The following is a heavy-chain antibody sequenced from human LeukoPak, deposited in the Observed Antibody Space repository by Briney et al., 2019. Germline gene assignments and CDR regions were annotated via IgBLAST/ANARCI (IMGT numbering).Heavy chain of an antibody. J-gene: IGHJ5*01. CDR1: VFSLRTRAVG. Sequence: SGPTLLQPTQILTLTCTFSVFSLRTRAVGVGWIRQPPGEALECLSLIYWNDDKRYRPSLKSRLTITKDTSKNQVVLTMTNMDPVDTATYCCVHFHYGSGSYYWFDPWGQGTLVTVSS. CDR2: IYWNDDK. V-gene: IGHV2-5*01. CDR3: VHFHYGSGSYYWFDP. D-gene: IGHD3-10*01.